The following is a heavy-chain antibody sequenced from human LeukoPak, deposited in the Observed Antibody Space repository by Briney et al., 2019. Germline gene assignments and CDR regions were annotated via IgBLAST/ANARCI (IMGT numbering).Heavy chain of an antibody. D-gene: IGHD3-10*01. CDR2: IHPISGAT. V-gene: IGHV1-2*02. CDR1: GYTFTGYY. J-gene: IGHJ4*02. Sequence: ASVKVSCKASGYTFTGYYMHWVRQAPGQGLECMGWIHPISGATSYAQRFQGRVAMTRDTSISTAYMELSRLRPDDTAVYYCARDGPAQMVDFDYWGQGSQVTVSS. CDR3: ARDGPAQMVDFDY.